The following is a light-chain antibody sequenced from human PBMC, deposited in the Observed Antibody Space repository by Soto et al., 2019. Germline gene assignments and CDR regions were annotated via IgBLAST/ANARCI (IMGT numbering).Light chain of an antibody. CDR1: QSISSW. J-gene: IGKJ5*01. V-gene: IGKV1-5*03. CDR2: KAS. Sequence: DIQMTQSASTLSTSLGDRVTITCLASQSISSWLAWYQQKPGKAPNLLIYKASNLQSGVPSRFSGSGSGTEFTLTISSLQPDDFATYYCQQYKSFSITFGQGTRLEI. CDR3: QQYKSFSIT.